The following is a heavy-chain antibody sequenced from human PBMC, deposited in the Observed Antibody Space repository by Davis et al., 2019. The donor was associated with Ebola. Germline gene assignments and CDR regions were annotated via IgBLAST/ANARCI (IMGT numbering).Heavy chain of an antibody. CDR3: ASFRGIFGMLIMGNNYYMDV. CDR1: GYTLTESS. Sequence: ASVKVSCKVYGYTLTESSMHWVRQAPGKGLEWMGSFGPEDGETMYAQKFQGRVTMTEDTSTDTAYLELSSLNSDATAVYYCASFRGIFGMLIMGNNYYMDVWGKGTTVTVAS. V-gene: IGHV1-24*01. CDR2: FGPEDGET. J-gene: IGHJ6*03. D-gene: IGHD3-3*01.